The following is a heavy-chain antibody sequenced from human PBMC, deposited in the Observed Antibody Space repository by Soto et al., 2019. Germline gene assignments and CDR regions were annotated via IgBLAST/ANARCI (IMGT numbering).Heavy chain of an antibody. CDR3: ARARGYSYGDQYFDY. V-gene: IGHV1-69*01. CDR2: IIPIFGTS. CDR1: GGTVSNYA. D-gene: IGHD5-18*01. Sequence: VQPVQSGAEVKKPGSSVKVSCKASGGTVSNYALSWVRQAPGQGLEWMGGIIPIFGTSNYAQKFQGRVTITADESTNTAYIDLSSLRSEDTAVYYCARARGYSYGDQYFDYWGQGTLVTVSS. J-gene: IGHJ4*02.